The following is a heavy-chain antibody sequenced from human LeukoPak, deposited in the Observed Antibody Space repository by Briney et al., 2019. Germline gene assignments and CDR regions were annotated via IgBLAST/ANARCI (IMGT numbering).Heavy chain of an antibody. D-gene: IGHD3-10*01. J-gene: IGHJ4*02. CDR1: GGSISRYH. Sequence: SETLSLTCTVSGGSISRYHWSWIRQPPEKGLEWIGYIWDSGTTNYNPSLKSRVTMSVDTSKSHFSLRLSSVTAADTAIYYCVRTISDGSGDYWGQGILVTVSA. CDR3: VRTISDGSGDY. CDR2: IWDSGTT. V-gene: IGHV4-59*01.